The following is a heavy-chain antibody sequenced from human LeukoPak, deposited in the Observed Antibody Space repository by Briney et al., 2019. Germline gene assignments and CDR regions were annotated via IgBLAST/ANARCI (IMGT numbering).Heavy chain of an antibody. D-gene: IGHD3-10*01. V-gene: IGHV3-30*18. Sequence: PGGSLRLSCAASGVTLSPYGMHWVRQAPGKGLEWVAVISYEGGTQHYADSVKGRFIISRDNPRTTLYLQMNILRTEDTAVYYCAKEGTPHVSTWYDLWGQGTQVIVS. CDR2: ISYEGGTQ. J-gene: IGHJ5*02. CDR3: AKEGTPHVSTWYDL. CDR1: GVTLSPYG.